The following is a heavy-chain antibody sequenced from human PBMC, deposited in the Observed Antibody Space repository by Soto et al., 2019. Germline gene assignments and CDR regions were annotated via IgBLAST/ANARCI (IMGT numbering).Heavy chain of an antibody. V-gene: IGHV3-9*01. CDR3: AKVAGGYSSSSAFDI. Sequence: EVQLVESGGGLVQPGRSLRLSCAASGFTFDDYAMHWVRQAPGKGLEWVSGISWNSGSIGYADSVKGRFTISRDNAKNSLYLQMNSLRAEDTALYYCAKVAGGYSSSSAFDIWGQGTMVTVSS. CDR2: ISWNSGSI. J-gene: IGHJ3*02. CDR1: GFTFDDYA. D-gene: IGHD6-6*01.